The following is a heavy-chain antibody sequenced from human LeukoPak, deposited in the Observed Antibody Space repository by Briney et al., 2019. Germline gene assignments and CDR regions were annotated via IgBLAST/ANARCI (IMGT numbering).Heavy chain of an antibody. V-gene: IGHV1-8*01. D-gene: IGHD6-13*01. CDR3: ARLTMYSSSWYYYYYYMDV. CDR1: GYTFTSYD. J-gene: IGHJ6*03. Sequence: APVKVSCKASGYTFTSYDINWVRQATGQGLEWMGWMNPNSGNTGYAQKFQGRVTMTRNTSISTAYMELSSLRSEDTAVYYCARLTMYSSSWYYYYYYMDVWGKGTTVTISS. CDR2: MNPNSGNT.